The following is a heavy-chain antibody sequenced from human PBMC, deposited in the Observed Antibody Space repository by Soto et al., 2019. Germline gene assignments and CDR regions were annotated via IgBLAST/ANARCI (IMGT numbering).Heavy chain of an antibody. Sequence: GGSMRLSCAPSGFSFSDHAMHWVRRAPGKGMEWVALVAHDGTSKYYAGSVKGRFTISSDKSSNTLFLQMDSLDTEDTAVYYFARDNRITVIVAEIDLWGRRTLVTVS. J-gene: IGHJ5*02. CDR1: GFSFSDHA. D-gene: IGHD1-20*01. CDR3: ARDNRITVIVAEIDL. V-gene: IGHV3-30-3*01. CDR2: VAHDGTSK.